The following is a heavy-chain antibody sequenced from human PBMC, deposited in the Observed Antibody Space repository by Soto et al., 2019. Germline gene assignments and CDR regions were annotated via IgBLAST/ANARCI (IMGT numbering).Heavy chain of an antibody. V-gene: IGHV1-18*01. CDR1: GYSFTRYG. D-gene: IGHD3-16*01. J-gene: IGHJ6*02. CDR3: AREGDRPYYYYGMDV. CDR2: ISGYNGKT. Sequence: QVQLVQSGNEVKKPGASVNVSCKASGYSFTRYGISWVRQAPGQGLEWMGWISGYNGKTKYAQNLQGRVAMTTETSTRTAYMELRSLGSDDTAVYYCAREGDRPYYYYGMDVWGQGTTVTVSS.